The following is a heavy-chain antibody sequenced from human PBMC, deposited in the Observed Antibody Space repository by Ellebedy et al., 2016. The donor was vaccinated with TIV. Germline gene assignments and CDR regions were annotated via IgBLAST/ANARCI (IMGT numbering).Heavy chain of an antibody. CDR2: ISAYNGNT. V-gene: IGHV1-18*01. CDR3: ARADSGSYHFDY. CDR1: GGTFSSYA. Sequence: ASVKVSXXASGGTFSSYAISWVRQAPGQGLEWMGWISAYNGNTNYAQKLQGRVTMTTDTSTSTAYMELRSLRSDDTAVYYCARADSGSYHFDYWGQGTLVTVSS. J-gene: IGHJ4*02. D-gene: IGHD1-26*01.